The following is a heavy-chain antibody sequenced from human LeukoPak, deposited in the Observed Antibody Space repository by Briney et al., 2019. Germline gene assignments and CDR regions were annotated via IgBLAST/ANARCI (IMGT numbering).Heavy chain of an antibody. J-gene: IGHJ4*02. Sequence: SETLSLTCTVSGGSVSSGNYYRSWIRQPPAKGLEWIGFIYYTGGTNYSPSLKSRVTISVDTAQNQFSLKLSSVTAADTAVYYCARISVGATVDYWGQGTLVTVSS. V-gene: IGHV4-61*01. D-gene: IGHD1-26*01. CDR3: ARISVGATVDY. CDR1: GGSVSSGNYY. CDR2: IYYTGGT.